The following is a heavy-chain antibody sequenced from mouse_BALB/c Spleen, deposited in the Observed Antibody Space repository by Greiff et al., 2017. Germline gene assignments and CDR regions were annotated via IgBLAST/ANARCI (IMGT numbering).Heavy chain of an antibody. CDR3: AREGILRRFAY. J-gene: IGHJ3*01. CDR1: GYSITSDYA. Sequence: EVQLQESGPGLVKPSQSLSLTCTVTGYSITSDYAWNWIRQFPGNKLEWMGYISYSGSTSYNPSLKSRISITRDTSKNQFFLQLNSVTTEDTATYYCAREGILRRFAYWGQGTLVTVSA. D-gene: IGHD2-4*01. V-gene: IGHV3-2*02. CDR2: ISYSGST.